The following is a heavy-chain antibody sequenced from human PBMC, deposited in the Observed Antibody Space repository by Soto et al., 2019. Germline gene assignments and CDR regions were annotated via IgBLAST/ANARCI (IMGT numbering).Heavy chain of an antibody. V-gene: IGHV1-69*13. CDR1: GGTFSSYA. CDR2: IIPIFGTA. CDR3: ARDVSYYYGSSGYYPPYDWFDP. J-gene: IGHJ5*02. D-gene: IGHD3-22*01. Sequence: GASVKVSCKASGGTFSSYAISWVRQAPGQGLEWMGGIIPIFGTANYAQKFQGRVTITADESTSTAYMELSSLRSEDTAVYYCARDVSYYYGSSGYYPPYDWFDPWGQGTLVTVSS.